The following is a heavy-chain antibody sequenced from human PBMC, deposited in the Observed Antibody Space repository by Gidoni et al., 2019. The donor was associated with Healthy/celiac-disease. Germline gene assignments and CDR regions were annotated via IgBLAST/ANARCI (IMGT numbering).Heavy chain of an antibody. D-gene: IGHD3-3*01. V-gene: IGHV3-7*03. CDR3: ARCGVFGVAPFDP. CDR2: IKQDGSEK. J-gene: IGHJ5*02. Sequence: EVQLVESGGGWVKPGGSLRLACASSGFHSSSYWMSWVRQAPGKGLEWVANIKQDGSEKYYVDSVKGRFTISRDNAKNSLYLQMNSLRAEDTAVYYCARCGVFGVAPFDPWGQGTLVTVSS. CDR1: GFHSSSYW.